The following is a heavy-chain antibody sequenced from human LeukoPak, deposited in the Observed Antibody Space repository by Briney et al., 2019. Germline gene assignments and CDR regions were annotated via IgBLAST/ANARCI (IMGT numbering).Heavy chain of an antibody. J-gene: IGHJ4*02. Sequence: ASVKVSCKASGYTFTGSYMHWVRQAPGQGLEWMGWINPNSGGTNYAQKFQGRVTMTRDTSISTAYMELSRLRSDDTAVYYCARVRGTYYYDSTGYYYAYWGQGTLVTVSS. CDR3: ARVRGTYYYDSTGYYYAY. D-gene: IGHD3-22*01. CDR2: INPNSGGT. CDR1: GYTFTGSY. V-gene: IGHV1-2*02.